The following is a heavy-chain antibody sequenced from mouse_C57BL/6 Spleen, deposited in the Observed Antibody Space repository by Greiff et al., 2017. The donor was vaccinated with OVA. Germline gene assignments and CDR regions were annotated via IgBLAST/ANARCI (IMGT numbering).Heavy chain of an antibody. D-gene: IGHD6-1*01. J-gene: IGHJ1*03. V-gene: IGHV1-80*01. CDR1: GYAFSSYW. Sequence: VQLKESGAELVKPGASVKISCKASGYAFSSYWMNWVKQRPGKGLEWIGQIYPGDGDTNYNGKFKGKATLTADKSSSTAYMQLSSLTSEDSAVYFCAGRELGYFDVWGTGTTVTVSS. CDR2: IYPGDGDT. CDR3: AGRELGYFDV.